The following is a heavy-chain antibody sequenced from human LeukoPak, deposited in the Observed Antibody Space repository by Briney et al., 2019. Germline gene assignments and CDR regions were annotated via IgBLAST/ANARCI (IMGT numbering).Heavy chain of an antibody. Sequence: PGGSLRLSCAASGFTFSTYSMNWVRQAPGKGLEWISYISGGSNTIYYADSVKGRFTISRDNAKNSLYLQMNSLRAEDAAVNYCARTYDSSGYPTYHYGMDVWGQGTTVTVSS. V-gene: IGHV3-48*01. CDR3: ARTYDSSGYPTYHYGMDV. CDR1: GFTFSTYS. J-gene: IGHJ6*02. D-gene: IGHD3-22*01. CDR2: ISGGSNTI.